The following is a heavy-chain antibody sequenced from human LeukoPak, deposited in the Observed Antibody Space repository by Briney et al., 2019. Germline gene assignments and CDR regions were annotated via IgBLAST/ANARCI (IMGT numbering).Heavy chain of an antibody. V-gene: IGHV4-34*01. D-gene: IGHD6-6*01. CDR2: INHSGST. Sequence: SETLSLTCTVSGGSISTYYWSWIRQPPGKGLEWIGEINHSGSTNYNPSLKSRVTISVDTSKNQFSLKLSSVTAADTAVYYCASGGREQLSDYWGQGTLVTVSS. CDR3: ASGGREQLSDY. J-gene: IGHJ4*02. CDR1: GGSISTYY.